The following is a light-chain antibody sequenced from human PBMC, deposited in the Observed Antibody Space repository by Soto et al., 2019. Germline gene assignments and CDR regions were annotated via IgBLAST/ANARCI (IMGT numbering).Light chain of an antibody. Sequence: EIVLTQSPGTLSLSPGERATLSCRASQSVSSSYLAWYQQKPGQAPRLLIYGASSRATGIPDRFSGSGSGTDFTLTISRLETEDFAVYYCHQYGGSPRTLGQGTKVDI. J-gene: IGKJ1*01. CDR1: QSVSSSY. CDR2: GAS. V-gene: IGKV3-20*01. CDR3: HQYGGSPRT.